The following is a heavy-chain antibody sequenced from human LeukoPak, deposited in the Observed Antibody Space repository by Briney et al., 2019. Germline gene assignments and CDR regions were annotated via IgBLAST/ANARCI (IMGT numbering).Heavy chain of an antibody. D-gene: IGHD2-15*01. V-gene: IGHV4-61*08. Sequence: PSETLSLTCTVSGGSISSGDYYWSWIRQPPGKGLEWIGYIYYSGSTNYNPSLKSRVTISVDTSKNQFSLKLSSVTAADTAVYYCARGMVAATPFDYWGQGTLVTVSS. CDR2: IYYSGST. CDR3: ARGMVAATPFDY. CDR1: GGSISSGDYY. J-gene: IGHJ4*02.